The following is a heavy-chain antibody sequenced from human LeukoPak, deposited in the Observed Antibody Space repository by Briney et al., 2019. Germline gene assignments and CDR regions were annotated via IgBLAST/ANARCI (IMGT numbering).Heavy chain of an antibody. D-gene: IGHD2-2*01. Sequence: SVKVSCKASGGTFSSYAISWVRQAPGQGLEWMGRIIPILGIANYAQKFQGRVTITADKSTSTAYMELSSLRSEDTAVYYCARCPAAVYYYYSMDVWGQGTTVTVSS. J-gene: IGHJ6*02. CDR3: ARCPAAVYYYYSMDV. CDR1: GGTFSSYA. V-gene: IGHV1-69*04. CDR2: IIPILGIA.